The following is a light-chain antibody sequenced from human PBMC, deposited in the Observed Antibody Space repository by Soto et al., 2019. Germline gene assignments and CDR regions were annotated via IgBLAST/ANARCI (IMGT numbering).Light chain of an antibody. Sequence: QSVLTQPPSASGTPGQRVTISCSGSNSNIGSHTVNWYQQLPGTAPQLLIYTDNQRPSGVPDRFSDSKSGTSASLAISGLQSEDEADYYCAAWDDSLQSWVFGGGTKVTVL. CDR2: TDN. J-gene: IGLJ3*02. CDR1: NSNIGSHT. V-gene: IGLV1-44*01. CDR3: AAWDDSLQSWV.